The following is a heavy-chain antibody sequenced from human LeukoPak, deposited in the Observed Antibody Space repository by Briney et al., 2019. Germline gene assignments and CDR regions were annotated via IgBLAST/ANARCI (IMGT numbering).Heavy chain of an antibody. J-gene: IGHJ6*03. V-gene: IGHV3-30*01. CDR2: ISYDGSNK. Sequence: GGSLRLSCAGSGFTFSSYAMHWVRQAPGKGLEWVAVISYDGSNKYYADSVKGPFTISRDNSKNTLYLQMNSLRAEDTAVYYCARDTPRQGYYMAVWGKGTTVTVSS. CDR3: ARDTPRQGYYMAV. D-gene: IGHD2-15*01. CDR1: GFTFSSYA.